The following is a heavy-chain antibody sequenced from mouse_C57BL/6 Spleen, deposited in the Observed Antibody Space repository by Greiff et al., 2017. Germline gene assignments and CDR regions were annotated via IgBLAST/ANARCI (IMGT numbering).Heavy chain of an antibody. V-gene: IGHV3-1*01. D-gene: IGHD3-3*01. Sequence: EVQLQESGPGMVKPSQSLSLTCTVTGYSITSGYDWHWIRHFPGNKLEWMGYISCSGSTNYNPSLKSRISITHDTSKNHGLRKVNSVTTEDTATYYGARGGTRFAYWGQGTLVTVSA. CDR1: GYSITSGYD. CDR3: ARGGTRFAY. J-gene: IGHJ3*01. CDR2: ISCSGST.